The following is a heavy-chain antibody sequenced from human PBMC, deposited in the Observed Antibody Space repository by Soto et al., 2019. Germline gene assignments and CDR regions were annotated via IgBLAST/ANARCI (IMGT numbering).Heavy chain of an antibody. V-gene: IGHV2-5*01. J-gene: IGHJ6*02. Sequence: QITLKESGPTLVKPTQTLTLTCTFSGFSLTSGVVGVGWIRQPPGEALEWLALIYWNDEQYYNPSLRNRLTITRDNSKNQVVLTMTNMDPVDTATYYCAHRLPGPSGYDVWGQLTKVTVSS. CDR1: GFSLTSGVVG. D-gene: IGHD6-13*01. CDR2: IYWNDEQ. CDR3: AHRLPGPSGYDV.